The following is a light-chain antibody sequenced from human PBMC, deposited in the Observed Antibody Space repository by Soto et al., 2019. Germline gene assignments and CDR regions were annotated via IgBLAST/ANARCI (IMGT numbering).Light chain of an antibody. J-gene: IGKJ3*01. CDR3: QQVDGAVT. Sequence: AIQLTQSPSSLSASVGDRVTITCRASQDIGSYLAWYQQKAGKAPNLLIYGASTLHRGVPSRFSGSGSGTDFTLTITSLQPEDFATYYCQQVDGAVTFGPGTKVDIK. CDR1: QDIGSY. CDR2: GAS. V-gene: IGKV1-13*02.